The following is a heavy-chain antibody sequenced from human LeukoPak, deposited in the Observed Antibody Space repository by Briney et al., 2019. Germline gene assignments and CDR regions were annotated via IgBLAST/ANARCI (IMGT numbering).Heavy chain of an antibody. CDR1: GGTFSSYA. D-gene: IGHD3-10*01. CDR2: IIPILGIA. V-gene: IGHV1-69*04. CDR3: ARVITMVRGVISWFDP. Sequence: ASVKVSCKASGGTFSSYAISWVRQAPGQGLEWMARIIPILGIANYAQKFQGRVTITADKSTSTAYMELSSLRSEDTAVYYCARVITMVRGVISWFDPWGQGTLVTVSS. J-gene: IGHJ5*02.